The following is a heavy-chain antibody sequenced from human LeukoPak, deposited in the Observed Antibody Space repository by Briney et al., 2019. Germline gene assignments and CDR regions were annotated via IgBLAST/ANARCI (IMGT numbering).Heavy chain of an antibody. CDR2: ISYDGSNK. V-gene: IGHV3-30*18. J-gene: IGHJ4*02. CDR1: GFTFSSYW. CDR3: AKTTIGYCSSTSCYYSPLDY. Sequence: GGSLRLSCAASGFTFSSYWMTWVRQAPGKGLEWVAVISYDGSNKYYADSVKGRFTISRDNSKNTLYLQMNSLRAEDTAVYYCAKTTIGYCSSTSCYYSPLDYWGQGTLVTVSS. D-gene: IGHD2-2*01.